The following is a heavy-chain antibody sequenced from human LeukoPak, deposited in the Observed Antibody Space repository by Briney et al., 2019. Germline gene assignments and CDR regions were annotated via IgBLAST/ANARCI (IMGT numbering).Heavy chain of an antibody. D-gene: IGHD2-8*01. CDR2: INHSGST. Sequence: PSETLSLTCAVYGGTFSSYYWSWIRQPPGKGLEWIGEINHSGSTNYNPSLKSRVTISVDTSKNQFSLKLSSVTAADTAVYYCARGPYCTNGVCYKGFDYWGQGTLVTVSS. J-gene: IGHJ4*02. CDR3: ARGPYCTNGVCYKGFDY. CDR1: GGTFSSYY. V-gene: IGHV4-34*01.